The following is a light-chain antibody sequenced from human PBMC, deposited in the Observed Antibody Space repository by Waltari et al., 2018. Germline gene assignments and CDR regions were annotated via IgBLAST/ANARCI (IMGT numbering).Light chain of an antibody. CDR3: VLYMGSAWV. Sequence: QTVLTQEPSFSVSPGGTVTLTCGLSSGSVSTSYYPSWYQQTPGQAPRTLIYSTNTRSSGVPDRFSGSILGNKAALTITGAQADDESDYYCVLYMGSAWVFGGGTKLTVL. CDR1: SGSVSTSYY. CDR2: STN. V-gene: IGLV8-61*01. J-gene: IGLJ3*02.